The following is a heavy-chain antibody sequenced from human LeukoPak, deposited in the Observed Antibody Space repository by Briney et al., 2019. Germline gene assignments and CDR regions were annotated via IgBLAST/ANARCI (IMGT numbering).Heavy chain of an antibody. CDR3: TRDISGYFSDY. D-gene: IGHD3-22*01. CDR1: GFTFSSYS. CDR2: ISSSSSYI. V-gene: IGHV3-21*04. Sequence: GGSLRLSCAASGFTFSSYSMNWVRQAPGKGLEWVSSISSSSSYIYYADSVKVRFTISRDSSKNTLYLQLNSLRAEDTAVYYCTRDISGYFSDYWGQGTLVTVSS. J-gene: IGHJ4*02.